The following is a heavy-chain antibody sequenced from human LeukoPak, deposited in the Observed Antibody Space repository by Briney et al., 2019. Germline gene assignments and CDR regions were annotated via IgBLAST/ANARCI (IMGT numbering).Heavy chain of an antibody. CDR1: GGSFSGYY. D-gene: IGHD3-3*01. Sequence: PSETLSLTCAVYGGSFSGYYWSWIRQPPGKGLEWIGEINHSGSTNYNPSLKGRVTISVDTSKNQFSLKLSSVTAADTAVYYCARLLYDFWSGYYYFDYWGQGTLVTVSS. CDR3: ARLLYDFWSGYYYFDY. V-gene: IGHV4-34*01. CDR2: INHSGST. J-gene: IGHJ4*02.